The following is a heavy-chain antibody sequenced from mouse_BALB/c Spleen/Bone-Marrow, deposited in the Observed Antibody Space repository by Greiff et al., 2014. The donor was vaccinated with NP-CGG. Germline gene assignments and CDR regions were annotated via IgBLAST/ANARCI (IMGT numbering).Heavy chain of an antibody. V-gene: IGHV1S130*01. CDR2: IHPNSVNT. CDR1: GYTFTSSW. J-gene: IGHJ2*01. CDR3: ANYYGSSSY. D-gene: IGHD1-1*01. Sequence: VKLMESGSVLVRPGASVKLSCKASGYTFTSSWMHWAKQRPGQGLEWIGEIHPNSVNTNYNEKFKGKATLTVDTSSSTAYVDLSSLTSEDSAVYYCANYYGSSSYWGQGTTLTVSS.